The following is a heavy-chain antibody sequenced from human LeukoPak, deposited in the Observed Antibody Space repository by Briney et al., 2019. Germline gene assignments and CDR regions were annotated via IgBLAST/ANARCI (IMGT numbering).Heavy chain of an antibody. CDR3: ARGSNKQWGGGIDY. CDR1: GYTFTSYD. D-gene: IGHD6-19*01. Sequence: ASVKVSCKASGYTFTSYDINWVRQATGQGLEWMGWMNPNSGNTDYAQKFQGRVTMTRNTSISTAYMELSSLRSEDTAVYYCARGSNKQWGGGIDYWGQGTLVTVSS. J-gene: IGHJ4*02. CDR2: MNPNSGNT. V-gene: IGHV1-8*01.